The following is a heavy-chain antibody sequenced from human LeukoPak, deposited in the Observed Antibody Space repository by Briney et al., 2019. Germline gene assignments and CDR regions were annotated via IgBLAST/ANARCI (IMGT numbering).Heavy chain of an antibody. Sequence: GGSLRLSCAASGFTFSSYAMHWVRQAPGKGLEYVSAISSNGGSTYYANSVKGRFTISRDNSKNTLYLQMGSLRAEDMAVYYCARAPSYLFGVVPTYYFDYWGQGTLVTVSS. J-gene: IGHJ4*02. CDR1: GFTFSSYA. V-gene: IGHV3-64*01. D-gene: IGHD3-3*01. CDR3: ARAPSYLFGVVPTYYFDY. CDR2: ISSNGGST.